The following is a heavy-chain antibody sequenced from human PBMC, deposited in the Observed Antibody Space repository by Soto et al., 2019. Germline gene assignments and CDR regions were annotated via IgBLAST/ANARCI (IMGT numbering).Heavy chain of an antibody. D-gene: IGHD3-10*01. CDR1: GGSISSSNW. CDR2: IYHSGST. V-gene: IGHV4-4*02. CDR3: ARARVSRTAPLYYSYGMDV. J-gene: IGHJ6*02. Sequence: SETLSLTCAVSGGSISSSNWWSWVRQPPGKGLEWIGEIYHSGSTNYNPSLKSRVTISVDKSKNQFSLKLSSVTAADTAVYYCARARVSRTAPLYYSYGMDVWCQGTTVT.